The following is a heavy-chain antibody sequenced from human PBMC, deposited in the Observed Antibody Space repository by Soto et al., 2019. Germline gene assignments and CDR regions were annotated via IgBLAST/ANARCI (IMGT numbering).Heavy chain of an antibody. V-gene: IGHV1-8*01. CDR2: MNPNSGNT. Sequence: QVQLVQSGAEVKKPGASVKVSCKTSGYTFTSYDINWVRQATGHGLEWMGWMNPNSGNTGYAQNLQGRVTMTRNTSISTAYMELSGLRSDDTAVYYCARGRSTSWFFDYWGQGTLVTVSS. D-gene: IGHD6-13*01. J-gene: IGHJ4*02. CDR3: ARGRSTSWFFDY. CDR1: GYTFTSYD.